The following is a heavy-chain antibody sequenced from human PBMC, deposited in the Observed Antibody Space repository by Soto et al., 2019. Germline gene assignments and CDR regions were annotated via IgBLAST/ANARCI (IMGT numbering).Heavy chain of an antibody. V-gene: IGHV3-23*01. CDR2: ISGSGGST. J-gene: IGHJ4*02. Sequence: EVQLLESGGGLVQPGGSLRLSCAASGFTFSNYAVTWVRQAPGKGLEWVSTISGSGGSTYYADAVKGRFTISRDNSKNTLYLQMNSLRAEDTAVYYCAKDQGSSWYEIDYWGQGNLFTVSS. D-gene: IGHD6-13*01. CDR1: GFTFSNYA. CDR3: AKDQGSSWYEIDY.